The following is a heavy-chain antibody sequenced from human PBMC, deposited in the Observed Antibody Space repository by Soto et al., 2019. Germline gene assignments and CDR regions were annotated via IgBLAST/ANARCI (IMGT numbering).Heavy chain of an antibody. CDR2: INPDGSAK. CDR3: AKHHTGNVAFHI. J-gene: IGHJ3*02. V-gene: IGHV3-7*01. D-gene: IGHD4-4*01. CDR1: GFTFSSYW. Sequence: EVQLVESGGGLVQPGGSLRLSCAASGFTFSSYWMTWVRQVPGKGLERVAYINPDGSAKSYASSVKGRFTLSRDNAKNSLYLQMNSLRAEDTAVYYCAKHHTGNVAFHIWGQGTMVTVSS.